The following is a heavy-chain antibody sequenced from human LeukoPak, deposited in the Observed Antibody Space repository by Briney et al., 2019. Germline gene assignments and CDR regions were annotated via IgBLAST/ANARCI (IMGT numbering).Heavy chain of an antibody. D-gene: IGHD2-2*02. CDR2: INHSGST. CDR3: ARGSCSSTSCYTVYYYGMDV. CDR1: GGSFSGYY. V-gene: IGHV4-34*01. Sequence: SETLCLTCAVYGGSFSGYYWSWIRQPPGKGLEWIGEINHSGSTNYNPSLKSRVTISVDTSKNQFSLKLSSVTAADTAVYYCARGSCSSTSCYTVYYYGMDVWGQGTTVTVSS. J-gene: IGHJ6*02.